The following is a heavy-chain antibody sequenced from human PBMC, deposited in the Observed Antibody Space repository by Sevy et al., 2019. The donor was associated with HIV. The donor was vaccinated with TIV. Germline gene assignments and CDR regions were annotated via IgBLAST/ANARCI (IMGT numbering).Heavy chain of an antibody. CDR3: AGDPTLLIAGGWFDP. V-gene: IGHV7-4-1*02. Sequence: ASVKVSCKASGYTFTNYAMSWVRQAPGQGLEWMGWININTGNPTYAQGFTGRLVFSLDTSVSTAYLQISSLMAEDTAVYYCAGDPTLLIAGGWFDPWGQGTLVTVSS. J-gene: IGHJ5*02. CDR2: ININTGNP. D-gene: IGHD2-15*01. CDR1: GYTFTNYA.